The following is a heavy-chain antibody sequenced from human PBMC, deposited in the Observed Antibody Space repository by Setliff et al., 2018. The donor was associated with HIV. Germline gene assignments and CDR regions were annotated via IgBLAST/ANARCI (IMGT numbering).Heavy chain of an antibody. CDR1: GYSISSDYY. D-gene: IGHD3-3*01. Sequence: PSETLSLTCAVSGYSISSDYYWGWIRQPPGKGLEWIGSLYHSGSTYYNPSLKSRVTIPVDTSNNQVSLKLNSVTAADPAVYYCARAPITIFGVIIIPVYFDYWGQGTLVTVSS. CDR2: LYHSGST. V-gene: IGHV4-38-2*01. CDR3: ARAPITIFGVIIIPVYFDY. J-gene: IGHJ4*02.